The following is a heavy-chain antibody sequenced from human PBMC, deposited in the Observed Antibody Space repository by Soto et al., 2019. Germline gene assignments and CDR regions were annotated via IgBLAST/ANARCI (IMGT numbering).Heavy chain of an antibody. V-gene: IGHV4-59*01. J-gene: IGHJ3*02. CDR2: IYYSGST. CDR3: ARDHRYYYGSGSYPYDAFDI. D-gene: IGHD3-10*01. CDR1: GGSISSYY. Sequence: SETLSLTCTVSGGSISSYYWCWIRQPPGKGLEWIGYIYYSGSTNYNPSLKSRVTISVDTSKNQFSLKLSSVTAADTAVYYCARDHRYYYGSGSYPYDAFDIWGQGTMVTVSS.